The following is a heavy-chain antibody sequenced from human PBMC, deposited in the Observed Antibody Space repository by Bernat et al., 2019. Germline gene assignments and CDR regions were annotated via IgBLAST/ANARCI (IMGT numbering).Heavy chain of an antibody. CDR3: ATAAPTMGRGKPWEYDYGMDV. CDR2: ISAYNGNT. J-gene: IGHJ6*02. CDR1: GYTFTSYG. D-gene: IGHD3-10*01. V-gene: IGHV1-18*01. Sequence: QVQLVQSGAEVKKPGASVKVSCKASGYTFTSYGISWVRQAPGQGLEWMGWISAYNGNTNYAQKLQGRVTMTTDTSTSTAYMELRSLGSDDTAVYYCATAAPTMGRGKPWEYDYGMDVWGQGTTVTVSS.